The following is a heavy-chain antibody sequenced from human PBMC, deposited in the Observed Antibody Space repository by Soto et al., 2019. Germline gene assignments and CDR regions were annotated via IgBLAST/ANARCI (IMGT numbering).Heavy chain of an antibody. CDR2: ISAYNGNT. D-gene: IGHD1-26*01. CDR1: GYTFTSYG. V-gene: IGHV1-18*01. J-gene: IGHJ5*02. CDR3: ARFRWELLSGNWFDP. Sequence: GASVKVSCKASGYTFTSYGISWVRQAPGQGLEWMGWISAYNGNTNYAQKLQGRVTMTTDTSTSTAYMELRSPRSDDTAVYYCARFRWELLSGNWFDPWGQGTLVTVSS.